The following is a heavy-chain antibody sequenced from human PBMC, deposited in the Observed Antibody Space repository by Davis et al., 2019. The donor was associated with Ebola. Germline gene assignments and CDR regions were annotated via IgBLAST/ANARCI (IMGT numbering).Heavy chain of an antibody. D-gene: IGHD6-13*01. CDR1: GFTFSSYA. V-gene: IGHV3-9*01. Sequence: SLKISCSASGFTFSSYALSWVRQAPGKGLEWVSGISWNSGSIGYADSVKGRFTISRDNAKNSLYLQMNSLRAEDTALYYCAKDIWGSSSWSWGQGTLVTVSS. J-gene: IGHJ4*02. CDR2: ISWNSGSI. CDR3: AKDIWGSSSWS.